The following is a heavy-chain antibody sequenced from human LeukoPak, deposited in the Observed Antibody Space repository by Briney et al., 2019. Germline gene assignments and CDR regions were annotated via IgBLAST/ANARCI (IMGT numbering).Heavy chain of an antibody. Sequence: GGSLRLSCAASGFTFSSYAMSWVRQAPGKGLEWVSAISGSGGSTYYADSVKGRFTISRDNSKNTLYLQMNSLRAEDTAVYYCAKATLSEILVVLYYFDYWGQGTLVTVSS. CDR1: GFTFSSYA. V-gene: IGHV3-23*01. CDR3: AKATLSEILVVLYYFDY. J-gene: IGHJ4*02. D-gene: IGHD3-22*01. CDR2: ISGSGGST.